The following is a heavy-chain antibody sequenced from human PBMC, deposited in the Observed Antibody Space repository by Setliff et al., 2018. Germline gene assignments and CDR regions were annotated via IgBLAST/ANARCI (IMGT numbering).Heavy chain of an antibody. J-gene: IGHJ3*02. CDR1: RFTFSSYS. V-gene: IGHV3-48*01. CDR2: ISGGGSIM. CDR3: ARESIERLRFWGSGETPDSDVFDM. Sequence: GESLKISCAASRFTFSSYSMSWVRQAPGKGLEWVSYISGGGSIMYYADSVRGRFTISRDNAKNSLYLQMSSLRAEDTAVFYCARESIERLRFWGSGETPDSDVFDMWGQGTMVTV. D-gene: IGHD5-12*01.